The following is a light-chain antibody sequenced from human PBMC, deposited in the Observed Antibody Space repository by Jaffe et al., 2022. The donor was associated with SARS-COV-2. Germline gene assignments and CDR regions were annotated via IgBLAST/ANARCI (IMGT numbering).Light chain of an antibody. J-gene: IGLJ3*02. CDR2: GVS. CDR1: SSDVGAYNY. CDR3: SSYTSSSLWV. Sequence: QSALTQPASVSGSPGQSITISCTGTSSDVGAYNYVSWYQQHPGKAPKLMIYGVSNRPSGVSHRFSGSKSGNTASLTISGLQAGDEADYYCSSYTSSSLWVFGGGTKLTVL. V-gene: IGLV2-14*01.